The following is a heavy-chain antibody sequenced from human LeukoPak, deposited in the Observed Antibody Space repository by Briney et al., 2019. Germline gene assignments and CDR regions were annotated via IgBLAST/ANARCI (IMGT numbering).Heavy chain of an antibody. CDR3: ARSMYGGNSLFDY. CDR1: GGSISSYY. Sequence: NPSETLSLTCTVSGGSISSYYWSWIRQPPGHGLEWIGYIYYSGSTKYNPSLKRRVTISVDTSKNQFSLKLSSVTAADTAVYYCARSMYGGNSLFDYWGQGTLVTVSS. J-gene: IGHJ4*02. CDR2: IYYSGST. V-gene: IGHV4-59*01. D-gene: IGHD4-23*01.